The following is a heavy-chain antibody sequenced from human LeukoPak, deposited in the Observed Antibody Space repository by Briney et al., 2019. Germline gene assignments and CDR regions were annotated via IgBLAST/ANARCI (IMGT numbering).Heavy chain of an antibody. CDR3: AKGDSSGWTYYFDY. V-gene: IGHV3-23*01. J-gene: IGHJ4*02. Sequence: GGSLRLSCAASGFTFSSYAMSWVRQAPGKGLEWVSAISGSGGSTYYADSVKGRFTISRDNSKNTLYLQINSLRAEDTAVYYCAKGDSSGWTYYFDYWGQGTLVTVSS. D-gene: IGHD6-19*01. CDR2: ISGSGGST. CDR1: GFTFSSYA.